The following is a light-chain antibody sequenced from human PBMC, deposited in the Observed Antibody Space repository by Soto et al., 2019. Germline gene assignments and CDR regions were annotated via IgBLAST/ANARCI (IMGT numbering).Light chain of an antibody. CDR1: QSVSNNY. V-gene: IGKV3-11*01. CDR2: GAS. J-gene: IGKJ4*01. CDR3: HQRSNWPPT. Sequence: EIVLTQSPGTLSLSPGERATLSCRASQSVSNNYLAWYQQKPGQAPRLLIYGASKRATGIPARFSGSGSGTDFTLTISSLQPEDFAVYFCHQRSNWPPTFGGGTKVDI.